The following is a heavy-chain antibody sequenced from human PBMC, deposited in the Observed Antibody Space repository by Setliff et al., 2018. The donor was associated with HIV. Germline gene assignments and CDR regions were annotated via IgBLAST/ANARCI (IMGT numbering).Heavy chain of an antibody. Sequence: SVKVSCKASGGIFSRFAFSWVRQAPGQGLDVMGGIIPIFGTPNYAQKFQGRVTITTDESTNTVYMELYSLTSEDTAIYYCASSAGAVPTTAPYGDYYYYFYMDVWGKGTTVTVSS. J-gene: IGHJ6*03. CDR2: IIPIFGTP. CDR3: ASSAGAVPTTAPYGDYYYYFYMDV. CDR1: GGIFSRFA. D-gene: IGHD1-1*01. V-gene: IGHV1-69*05.